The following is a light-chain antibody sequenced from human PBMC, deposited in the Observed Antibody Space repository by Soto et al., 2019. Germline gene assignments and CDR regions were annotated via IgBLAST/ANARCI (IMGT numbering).Light chain of an antibody. J-gene: IGLJ2*01. CDR2: DNY. Sequence: QSVLPRPTSGCPATGRTVTHSRPGSISTIGNNYVSLFQQFARTGPKRLDYDNYKRPSGIPDGFSGSKSGTSATLGITGLQVGAEADYYCATWNSSLSAAVFGGGTKGTVL. V-gene: IGLV1-51*01. CDR1: ISTIGNNY. CDR3: ATWNSSLSAAV.